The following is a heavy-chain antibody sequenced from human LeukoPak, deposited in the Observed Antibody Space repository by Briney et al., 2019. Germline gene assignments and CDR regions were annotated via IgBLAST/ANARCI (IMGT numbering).Heavy chain of an antibody. J-gene: IGHJ4*02. CDR3: AGILSSTSSVDY. CDR2: INHSGST. V-gene: IGHV4-34*01. CDR1: GVSFSGYY. D-gene: IGHD2-2*01. Sequence: SETLSLTCAVYGVSFSGYYWSWIRQPPGKGLEWIGEINHSGSTNYNPSLKSRVTISVDTSKSQFSLKLSSVTAADTAVYYCAGILSSTSSVDYWGQGTLVTVSS.